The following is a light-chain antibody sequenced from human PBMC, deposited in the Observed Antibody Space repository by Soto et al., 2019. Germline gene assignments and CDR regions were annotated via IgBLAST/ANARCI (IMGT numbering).Light chain of an antibody. CDR1: QSITNTY. J-gene: IGKJ4*01. CDR3: QQYGYLVT. V-gene: IGKV3-20*01. CDR2: GAS. Sequence: EIVLTHSPGTLSVSPGERDTLXLRASQSITNTYLAWYQQKPGRAHRLLIYGASSRATGIPDRFSGSGSGTDFTLTISRLEPEDFAMYYCQQYGYLVTFGGGTKVDIK.